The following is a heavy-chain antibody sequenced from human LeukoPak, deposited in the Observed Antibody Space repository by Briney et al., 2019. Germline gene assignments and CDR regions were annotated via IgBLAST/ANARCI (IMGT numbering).Heavy chain of an antibody. CDR2: ISGSGGTT. Sequence: PGGSLRLSCTTSGFTFSSYAMNWVRQAPGKGLEWVSVISGSGGTTYYADSVKGRFTISRDNSKNTLYLQMDSLRTDDTAVYYCAKDQYGDYAFDMWGQGTMVTVSS. D-gene: IGHD4-17*01. CDR1: GFTFSSYA. V-gene: IGHV3-23*01. CDR3: AKDQYGDYAFDM. J-gene: IGHJ3*02.